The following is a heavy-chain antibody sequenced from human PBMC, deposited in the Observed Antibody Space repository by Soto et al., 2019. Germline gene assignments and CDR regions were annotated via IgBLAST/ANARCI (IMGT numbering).Heavy chain of an antibody. CDR1: GGPMAKFY. CDR3: VRDGSKTLRDCFDP. CDR2: VYATGTS. J-gene: IGHJ5*02. V-gene: IGHV4-4*07. D-gene: IGHD4-17*01. Sequence: SETLSLTCSVSGGPMAKFYWSWIRKTAGKGLEWMWRVYATGTSDYNASLRSRIAMSVDISKKTFSMRLRTVTAADTGVYYCVRDGSKTLRDCFDPWGQGILVTVSS.